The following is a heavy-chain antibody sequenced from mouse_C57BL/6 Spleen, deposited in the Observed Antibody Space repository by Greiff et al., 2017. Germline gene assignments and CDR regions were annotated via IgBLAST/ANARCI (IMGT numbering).Heavy chain of an antibody. J-gene: IGHJ2*01. V-gene: IGHV1-59*01. CDR1: GYTFTSYW. CDR3: ARNEGN. CDR2: IAPSDSYT. Sequence: QVQLKQPGAELVRPGTSVKLSCKASGYTFTSYWMHWVKQRPGQGLEWIGVIAPSDSYTNYNQKFKGKATLTVNTSSSTAYMQLSSLTSEDSAVYYCARNEGNWGQGTTLTVSS.